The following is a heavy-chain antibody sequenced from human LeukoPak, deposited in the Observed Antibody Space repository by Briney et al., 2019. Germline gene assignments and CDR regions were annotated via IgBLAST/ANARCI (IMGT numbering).Heavy chain of an antibody. D-gene: IGHD6-6*01. J-gene: IGHJ5*02. V-gene: IGHV1-18*01. CDR3: ARAERSIAARPGPPNWFDP. CDR1: GYTFTSYG. Sequence: GAAVTVSCKASGYTFTSYGINWVRQAPGQGLEGMGWISAYNGNTDYAQKFQGRVTMTTDTSTSTAYMELRSLRSDDTAVYYCARAERSIAARPGPPNWFDPWGQGTLVTVSS. CDR2: ISAYNGNT.